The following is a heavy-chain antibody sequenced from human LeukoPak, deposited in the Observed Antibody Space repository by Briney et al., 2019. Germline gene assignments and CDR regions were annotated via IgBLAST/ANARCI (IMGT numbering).Heavy chain of an antibody. J-gene: IGHJ3*02. V-gene: IGHV3-66*01. Sequence: GGSLRLSCAASGLTVSRNYMSWVRQAPGKGLEWVSVLYSGGDTYYADSVKGRFTISRDNSKNTLYLQMNSLRAEDTAVYYCARDIVATIGGDAFDIWGQGTMVTVSS. D-gene: IGHD5-12*01. CDR1: GLTVSRNY. CDR2: LYSGGDT. CDR3: ARDIVATIGGDAFDI.